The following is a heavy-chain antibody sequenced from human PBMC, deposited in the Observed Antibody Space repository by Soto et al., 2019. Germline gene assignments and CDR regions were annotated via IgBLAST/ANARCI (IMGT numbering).Heavy chain of an antibody. CDR3: ARNKPTTYYDFWSGYYYFDY. CDR1: GGSISSSSYY. Sequence: PWETLSLTCTVSGGSISSSSYYWGWIRQPPVKGLEWIGSIYYSGSTYYNPSLKSRVTISVDTSKNQFSLKLSSATAADTAVYYCARNKPTTYYDFWSGYYYFDYWGQGTLVTVSS. D-gene: IGHD3-3*01. CDR2: IYYSGST. J-gene: IGHJ4*02. V-gene: IGHV4-39*01.